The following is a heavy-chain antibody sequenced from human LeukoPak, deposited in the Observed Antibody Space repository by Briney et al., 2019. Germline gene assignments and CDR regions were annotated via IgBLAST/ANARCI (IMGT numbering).Heavy chain of an antibody. CDR1: GGTFSSYA. D-gene: IGHD4-17*01. CDR3: ARVRYTVTTPDVRFDP. V-gene: IGHV1-69*13. J-gene: IGHJ5*02. CDR2: IIPIFGTA. Sequence: ASVKVSCKASGGTFSSYAISWVRQAPGQGLEWMGGIIPIFGTANYAQKFQGRVTITADESTSTAYMELSSLRSEDTAVYYCARVRYTVTTPDVRFDPWGQGTLVTVSS.